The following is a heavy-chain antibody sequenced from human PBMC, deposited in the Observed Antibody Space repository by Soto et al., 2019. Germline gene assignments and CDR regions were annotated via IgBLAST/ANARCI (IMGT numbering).Heavy chain of an antibody. D-gene: IGHD2-15*01. CDR3: ARMGEGYCSGGSSKGHCYYYGMDV. V-gene: IGHV3-48*02. Sequence: PGGSLRLSCAASGFTFSSYSMNWVRQAPGKGLEWVSYISSSSSTIYYADSVKGRFTISRDNAKNSLYLQMNSLRDEDTAVYYCARMGEGYCSGGSSKGHCYYYGMDVWGQGTTVTVSS. J-gene: IGHJ6*02. CDR1: GFTFSSYS. CDR2: ISSSSSTI.